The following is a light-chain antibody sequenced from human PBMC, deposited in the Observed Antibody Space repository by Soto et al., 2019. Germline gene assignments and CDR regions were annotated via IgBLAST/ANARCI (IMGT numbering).Light chain of an antibody. CDR1: QSVSSN. Sequence: EIVMTQSPATLSVSPGERATLSCRASQSVSSNLAWYQQKPGQPPRLLIYGASTRATGIPGRFSGSGSGTEFTLTISSLQSEDFAVYYCQHYNNWPPLYTFGQGTKLEIK. J-gene: IGKJ2*01. V-gene: IGKV3-15*01. CDR2: GAS. CDR3: QHYNNWPPLYT.